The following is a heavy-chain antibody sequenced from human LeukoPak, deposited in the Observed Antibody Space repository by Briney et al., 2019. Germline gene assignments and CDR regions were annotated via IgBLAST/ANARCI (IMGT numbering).Heavy chain of an antibody. Sequence: SVKVSCKASGGTFSSYAISRVRQAPGQGLEWMGGIVPIFGTANYAQKFQGRVTITADESTSTAYMELSSLRSEDTAVYYCAMRYGSGSYYYFDYWGQGTLVTVSS. J-gene: IGHJ4*02. CDR3: AMRYGSGSYYYFDY. CDR2: IVPIFGTA. CDR1: GGTFSSYA. D-gene: IGHD3-10*01. V-gene: IGHV1-69*13.